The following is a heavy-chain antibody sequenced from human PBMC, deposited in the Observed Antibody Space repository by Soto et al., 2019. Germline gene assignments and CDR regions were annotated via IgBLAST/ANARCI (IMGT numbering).Heavy chain of an antibody. CDR3: ANGSAESYNWNPSAYYYGMDV. D-gene: IGHD1-1*01. CDR1: GFTFSSYA. CDR2: ISGSGGST. V-gene: IGHV3-23*01. Sequence: EVQLLESGGGLVQPGWSLRLSCAASGFTFSSYAMSWVRQAPGKGLEWVSAISGSGGSTDYAASVKGRFTISRDNSKNTLYLPMNSLRAEDTAVYYCANGSAESYNWNPSAYYYGMDVWGQGTTVTVSS. J-gene: IGHJ6*02.